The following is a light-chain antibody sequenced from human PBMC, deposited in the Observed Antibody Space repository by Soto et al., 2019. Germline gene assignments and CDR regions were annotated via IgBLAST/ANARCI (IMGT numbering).Light chain of an antibody. Sequence: QSALTQPPSASGSPGQSVTISCTGTSSDVGGYKYVSWYQQHPGKAPKLMIFEVNKRPSGVPDRFSGSKSGNTASLNVSGLHAEDEADYYCSSYAGINNLGVFGTGTKLTVL. CDR3: SSYAGINNLGV. V-gene: IGLV2-8*01. CDR1: SSDVGGYKY. CDR2: EVN. J-gene: IGLJ1*01.